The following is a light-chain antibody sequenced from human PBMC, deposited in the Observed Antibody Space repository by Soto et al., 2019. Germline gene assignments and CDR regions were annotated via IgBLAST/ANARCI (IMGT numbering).Light chain of an antibody. J-gene: IGKJ3*01. CDR2: DAS. V-gene: IGKV1-5*01. Sequence: DIQMTQSPSTLSASVGDRVTITCRASQSISTWLAWYQQKPGQAPNLLIYDASSLQSGVPSRFSGSGSGTEFTLTISSLQPDDFATYYCQQYKSYPFTFGPGTKVEIK. CDR1: QSISTW. CDR3: QQYKSYPFT.